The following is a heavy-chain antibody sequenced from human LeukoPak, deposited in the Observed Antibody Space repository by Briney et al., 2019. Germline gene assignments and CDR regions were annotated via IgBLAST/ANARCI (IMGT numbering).Heavy chain of an antibody. J-gene: IGHJ3*02. CDR1: AYTFTAYY. D-gene: IGHD6-13*01. V-gene: IGHV1-2*06. Sequence: ASVKVSCKGSAYTFTAYYMHWVRQAPVQGLEWMGRINPNSGGTNYAQKFLGRVTMTRDTSISTAYMELSSLRSDDTAVYYCARGAAAASETFDIWGQGTMVTLSS. CDR2: INPNSGGT. CDR3: ARGAAAASETFDI.